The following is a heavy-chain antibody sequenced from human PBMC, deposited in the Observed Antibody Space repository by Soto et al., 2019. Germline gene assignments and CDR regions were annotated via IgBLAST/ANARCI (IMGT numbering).Heavy chain of an antibody. Sequence: PSETLSLTCTVSGGSISSGGYYWSWIRQHPGKGLEWIGYIYYSGSTYYNPSLKSRVTISVDTSKNQFSLKLSSVTAADTAVYYCARDRVGYYYDSRGYYLRPSDDAFDIWGQGTMVTV. J-gene: IGHJ3*02. V-gene: IGHV4-31*03. CDR1: GGSISSGGYY. CDR2: IYYSGST. D-gene: IGHD3-22*01. CDR3: ARDRVGYYYDSRGYYLRPSDDAFDI.